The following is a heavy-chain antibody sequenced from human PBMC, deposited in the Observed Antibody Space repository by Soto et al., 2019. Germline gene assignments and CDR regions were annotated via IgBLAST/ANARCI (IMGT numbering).Heavy chain of an antibody. Sequence: QVQLVQSGAEVKKPGSEVKVSCKASGGTFSSYDISWVLQAPGQGLEWMGGIIPIFGTANYAQKFQGRVTITADKSPSTADLALSSLRAEDTAGYYCAGSMDYYYDGMDVWGQGTTVTVSS. CDR1: GGTFSSYD. V-gene: IGHV1-69*06. CDR2: IIPIFGTA. J-gene: IGHJ6*02. D-gene: IGHD3-10*01. CDR3: AGSMDYYYDGMDV.